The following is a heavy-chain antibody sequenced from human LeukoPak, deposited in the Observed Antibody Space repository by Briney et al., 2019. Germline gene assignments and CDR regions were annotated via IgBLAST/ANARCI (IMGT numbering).Heavy chain of an antibody. J-gene: IGHJ4*02. D-gene: IGHD3-22*01. CDR3: ARLATTIIVAKHPTDDY. CDR1: GYTFTSYA. CDR2: INTNTGNP. Sequence: ASVKVSCKASGYTFTSYAMNWVRQAPGQGLEWMGWINTNTGNPTYAQGFTGRFVFSLDTSVSTAYLQISSLKAEDTAVYYCARLATTIIVAKHPTDDYWGQGTLVTVSS. V-gene: IGHV7-4-1*02.